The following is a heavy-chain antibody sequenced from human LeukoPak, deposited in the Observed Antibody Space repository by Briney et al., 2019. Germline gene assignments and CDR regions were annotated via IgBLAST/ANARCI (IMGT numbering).Heavy chain of an antibody. Sequence: PSETLSLTCTVSGGSISSYYWSWIRQPPGKGLEWIGYIYYSGSTNYNPSLKSRIPISQDTPKNQSSLKLSTGTAADTAVYYCARDRREHSGWVGPFDYWGQGTLVTVSS. CDR1: GGSISSYY. CDR3: ARDRREHSGWVGPFDY. CDR2: IYYSGST. V-gene: IGHV4-59*01. D-gene: IGHD6-19*01. J-gene: IGHJ4*02.